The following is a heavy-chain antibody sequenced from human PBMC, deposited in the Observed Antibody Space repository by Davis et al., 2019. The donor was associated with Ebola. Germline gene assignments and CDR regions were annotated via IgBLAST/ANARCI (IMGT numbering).Heavy chain of an antibody. V-gene: IGHV1-18*01. CDR1: GYTFTSNG. CDR2: ISAYNGNT. J-gene: IGHJ6*02. Sequence: ASVKVSCKASGYTFTSNGFNWVRQAPGQGLEWMGWISAYNGNTNYAQKLQGRVTMTTDTSTSTAYMELSSLRSEDTAVYYCARDRRITMVRGVIIEDYYYGMDVWGQGTTVTVSS. CDR3: ARDRRITMVRGVIIEDYYYGMDV. D-gene: IGHD3-10*01.